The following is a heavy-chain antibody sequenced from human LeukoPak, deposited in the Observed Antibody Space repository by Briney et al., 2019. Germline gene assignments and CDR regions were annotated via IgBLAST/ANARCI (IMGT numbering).Heavy chain of an antibody. CDR3: ARDKWEYCRSSTCYGRIDNS. V-gene: IGHV3-30*04. CDR2: ISYDGSSK. CDR1: GFTFSRHA. D-gene: IGHD2-2*01. Sequence: PGGSLRLPCTVSGFTFSRHALHWVRQPPGRGLEWVAVISYDGSSKYYSDSVQGRFTISRDNSRNTVYLQMNSLGPEDTAIYFCARDKWEYCRSSTCYGRIDNSWGQGTLVTVSS. J-gene: IGHJ4*02.